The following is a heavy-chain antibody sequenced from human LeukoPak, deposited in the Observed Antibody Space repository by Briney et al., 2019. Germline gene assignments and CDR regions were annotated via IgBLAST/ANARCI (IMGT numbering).Heavy chain of an antibody. CDR3: ARVTYYHDSSGYYPPLFDI. CDR2: IYHSGST. CDR1: GESIISGDYY. D-gene: IGHD3-22*01. J-gene: IGHJ3*02. Sequence: SETLSLTCTVSGESIISGDYYWSWIRQPPGKDLEWIGYIYHSGSTYYNPSLKSRVTISVDTSKNQFSLKLSSVTAADTAVYYCARVTYYHDSSGYYPPLFDIWGQGTMVTVSS. V-gene: IGHV4-30-4*08.